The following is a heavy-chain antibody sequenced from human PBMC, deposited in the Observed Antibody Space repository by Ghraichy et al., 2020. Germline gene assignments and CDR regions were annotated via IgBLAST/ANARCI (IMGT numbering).Heavy chain of an antibody. D-gene: IGHD3-10*01. J-gene: IGHJ4*02. CDR2: IKQDGSEK. CDR1: GFTFSSYW. V-gene: IGHV3-7*03. Sequence: GGSLRLSCAASGFTFSSYWMSWVRQAPGKGLEWVANIKQDGSEKYYVDSVKGRFTISRDNAKNTLYLQMNSLRAEDTAVYYCAKMDTWTKRGYFDYWGQGTLVTVSS. CDR3: AKMDTWTKRGYFDY.